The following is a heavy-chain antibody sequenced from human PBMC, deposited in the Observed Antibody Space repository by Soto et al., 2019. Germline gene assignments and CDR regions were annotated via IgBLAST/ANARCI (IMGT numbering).Heavy chain of an antibody. CDR1: DFTFSSYA. Sequence: VQLLESGGGFVQPGGSLRLSCAASDFTFSSYAMSWVRQAPGKGLEWVAVIWYDGSNKYYADSVKGRFTISRDNSKNTLYLQMNSLRGEDTAVYYCARDPGKWGRSYYGMDVWGQGTTVTVSS. CDR3: ARDPGKWGRSYYGMDV. D-gene: IGHD3-16*01. V-gene: IGHV3-33*08. CDR2: IWYDGSNK. J-gene: IGHJ6*02.